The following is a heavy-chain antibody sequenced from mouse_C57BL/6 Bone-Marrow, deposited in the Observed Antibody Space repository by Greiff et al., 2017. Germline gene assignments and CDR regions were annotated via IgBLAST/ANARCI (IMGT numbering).Heavy chain of an antibody. CDR2: IFPGSGST. CDR3: ARRGLLPYYVDY. CDR1: GYTFTDYY. D-gene: IGHD2-12*01. J-gene: IGHJ2*01. Sequence: VQRVESGPELVKPGASVKISCKASGYTFTDYYINWVKQRPGQGLEWIGWIFPGSGSTYYNEKFKGKATLTVDKSSSTAYMLLSSLTSEDSAVYFCARRGLLPYYVDYWGQGTTLTVSS. V-gene: IGHV1-75*01.